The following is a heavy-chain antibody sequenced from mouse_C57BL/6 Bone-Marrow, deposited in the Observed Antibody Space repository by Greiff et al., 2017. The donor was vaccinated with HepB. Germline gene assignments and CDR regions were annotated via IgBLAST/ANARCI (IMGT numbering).Heavy chain of an antibody. J-gene: IGHJ4*01. Sequence: LVESDAELVKPGASVKISCKVSGYTFTDHTIHWMKQRPEQGLEWIGYIYPRDGSTKYNEKFKGKATSTADKSSSTAYMQLNSLTSEDSAVYFCARSAYYSNYDAMDYWGQGTSVTVSS. CDR1: GYTFTDHT. CDR2: IYPRDGST. D-gene: IGHD2-5*01. CDR3: ARSAYYSNYDAMDY. V-gene: IGHV1-78*01.